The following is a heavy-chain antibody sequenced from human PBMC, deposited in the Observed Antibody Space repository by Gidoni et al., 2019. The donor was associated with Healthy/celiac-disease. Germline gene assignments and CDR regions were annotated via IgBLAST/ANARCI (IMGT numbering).Heavy chain of an antibody. D-gene: IGHD6-19*01. CDR3: AIARRVAGPRAEGAFDI. Sequence: QVQLQESGPGLVKPSDTLSLTCTVSGGSISSYYWSWIRQPPGKGLELIGYIYSSGSTNYNPSLKSRVTISVDTSKNQFSLRLSSVTAADTAVYYCAIARRVAGPRAEGAFDIWGKGTMVTVSS. V-gene: IGHV4-59*07. CDR1: GGSISSYY. CDR2: IYSSGST. J-gene: IGHJ3*02.